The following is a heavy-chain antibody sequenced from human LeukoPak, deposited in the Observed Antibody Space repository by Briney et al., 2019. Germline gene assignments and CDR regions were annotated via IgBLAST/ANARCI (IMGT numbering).Heavy chain of an antibody. CDR1: GFTFSSYS. J-gene: IGHJ3*02. CDR3: ATREGHIDVGVRPFEI. Sequence: PRGSLRLSCAASGFTFSSYSMNWVRQAPGKGLEWVSSISSSSSYIYYAGAVNGRFTISRDNAKNSLYLQMNSLRAEDTAVYYCATREGHIDVGVRPFEIWGQGTMVTVSS. V-gene: IGHV3-21*04. CDR2: ISSSSSYI.